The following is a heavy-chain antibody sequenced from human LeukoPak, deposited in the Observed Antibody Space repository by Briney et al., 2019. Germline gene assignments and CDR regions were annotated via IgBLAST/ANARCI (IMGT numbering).Heavy chain of an antibody. CDR3: ARAIADYYDSSGPFDY. V-gene: IGHV4-34*01. CDR1: GGSFSGYY. Sequence: SETLSLTCAVYGGSFSGYYWSWIRQPPGKGLEWIGEINHSGSTNYNPSLKSRVTISVDRSKNQFSLKLSSVTAADTAVYYCARAIADYYDSSGPFDYWGQGTLVTVSS. J-gene: IGHJ4*02. CDR2: INHSGST. D-gene: IGHD3-22*01.